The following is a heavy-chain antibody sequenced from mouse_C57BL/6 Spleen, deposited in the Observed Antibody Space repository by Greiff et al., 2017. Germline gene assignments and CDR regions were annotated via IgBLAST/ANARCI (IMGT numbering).Heavy chain of an antibody. CDR2: ISYSGST. CDR1: GYSITSDY. D-gene: IGHD2-3*01. V-gene: IGHV3-8*01. CDR3: ARIYDGYYRYFDV. J-gene: IGHJ1*03. Sequence: EVQGVESGPGLAKPSQTLSLTCSVTGYSITSDYWNWIRKFPGNKLEYMGYISYSGSTYYNPSLKSRISITRDTSKNQYYLQLNSVTTEDTATYYCARIYDGYYRYFDVWGTGTTVTVSS.